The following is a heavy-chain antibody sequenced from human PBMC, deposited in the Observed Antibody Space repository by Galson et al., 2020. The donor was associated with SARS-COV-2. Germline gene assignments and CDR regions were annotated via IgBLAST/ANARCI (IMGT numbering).Heavy chain of an antibody. V-gene: IGHV3-23*01. D-gene: IGHD7-27*01. CDR1: GFTFSSYA. Sequence: GGSLRLSCAASGFTFSSYAMSWVRQAPGKGLEWVSAISGSAGSTYYADSVKGRFTISRDNSKNTLYLQMNSLRAEDTAIYYCTKSRGTNFGDYWGQGTLVTVSS. J-gene: IGHJ4*02. CDR3: TKSRGTNFGDY. CDR2: ISGSAGST.